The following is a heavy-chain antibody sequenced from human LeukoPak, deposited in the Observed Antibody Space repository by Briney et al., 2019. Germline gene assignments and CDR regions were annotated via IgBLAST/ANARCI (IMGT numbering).Heavy chain of an antibody. CDR2: INHSGST. D-gene: IGHD6-19*01. J-gene: IGHJ4*02. Sequence: SETLSLTCTVSGGSVSSGSYYWSWIRQPPGKGLEWIGEINHSGSTNYNPSLKSRVTISVDTSKNQFSLKLSSVTAADTAVYYCARGSTIAVGSNFDYWGQGTLVTVSS. V-gene: IGHV4-39*07. CDR1: GGSVSSGSYY. CDR3: ARGSTIAVGSNFDY.